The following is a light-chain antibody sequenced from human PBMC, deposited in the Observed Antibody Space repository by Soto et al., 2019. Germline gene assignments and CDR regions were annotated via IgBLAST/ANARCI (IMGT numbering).Light chain of an antibody. CDR2: EVS. J-gene: IGLJ1*01. V-gene: IGLV2-14*01. Sequence: QSVLTQPASVSGSPGQSITISCTGTSSDVGGYNYVSWYQQHPGKAPKLMIYEVSNRPSGVSNRFSGSKSGNTASLTISGLQADDEADYYCSSYTSSSTRDVFGTGTKLTVL. CDR1: SSDVGGYNY. CDR3: SSYTSSSTRDV.